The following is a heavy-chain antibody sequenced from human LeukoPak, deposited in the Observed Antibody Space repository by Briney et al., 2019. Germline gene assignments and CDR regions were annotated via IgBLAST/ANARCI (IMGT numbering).Heavy chain of an antibody. J-gene: IGHJ5*02. CDR2: ISSSGSTI. CDR3: ARENA. CDR1: GFILRSHA. Sequence: GGSLRLSCSASGFILRSHAMHWVRQAPGKGLEWVSYISSSGSTIYYADSVKGRFTISRDNAKNSLYLQMNSLRAEDTAVYYCARENAWGQGTLVTVSS. V-gene: IGHV3-48*03.